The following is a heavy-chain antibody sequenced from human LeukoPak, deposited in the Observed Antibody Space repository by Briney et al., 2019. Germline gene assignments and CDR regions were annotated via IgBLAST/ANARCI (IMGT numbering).Heavy chain of an antibody. CDR2: IYYSGST. V-gene: IGHV4-39*07. CDR1: GGSISSSSYY. J-gene: IGHJ3*02. CDR3: EVGADAFDI. D-gene: IGHD1-26*01. Sequence: PSETLSLTCTVSGGSISSSSYYWGWIRQPPGKGLEWIGSIYYSGSTYYNPSLKSRVTISVDTSKNQFSLKLSSVTAADTAVYYCEVGADAFDIWGQGTMVTVSS.